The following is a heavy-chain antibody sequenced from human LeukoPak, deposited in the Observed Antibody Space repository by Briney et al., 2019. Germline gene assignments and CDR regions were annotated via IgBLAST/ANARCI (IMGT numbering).Heavy chain of an antibody. D-gene: IGHD2-2*01. CDR3: ARQCSSTSCYSY. Sequence: SETLSLTCTVSGGSISRYYWSWIRQPPGKGLEWIGYVRDSGSTDYNPSLKSRVTISLDTSKNQFSLKLSSVTAADTAVYFCARQCSSTSCYSYWGQGTLVTVSS. V-gene: IGHV4-59*08. J-gene: IGHJ4*02. CDR2: VRDSGST. CDR1: GGSISRYY.